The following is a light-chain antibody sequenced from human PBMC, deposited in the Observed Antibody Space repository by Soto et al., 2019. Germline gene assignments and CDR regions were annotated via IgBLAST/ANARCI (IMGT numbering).Light chain of an antibody. Sequence: DIQMTQSPSSVSASVGDRVIITCRASQGISSWLVWYQQKLGEAPKLLIFAASRLQSGVPSRFSGSRSGTDFTLTISSLQPEDFGTYFCQQADSFPLTFGGGTKVEIK. CDR1: QGISSW. CDR2: AAS. CDR3: QQADSFPLT. J-gene: IGKJ4*01. V-gene: IGKV1D-12*01.